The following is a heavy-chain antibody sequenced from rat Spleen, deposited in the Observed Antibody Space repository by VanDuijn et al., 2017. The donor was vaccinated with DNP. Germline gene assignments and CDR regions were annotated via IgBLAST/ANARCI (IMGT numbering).Heavy chain of an antibody. Sequence: VQLVGSGGGLVQPKGSLKLSCAASGFDFNSYAMSWVRQPPGKGLEWMGEVRNDGSTAYNSGLKSRLSISRDTSRNQVFLEMNSLQTEDTAIYFCTRPVDWEGFDYWGQGVMVTVSS. CDR2: VRNDGST. CDR3: TRPVDWEGFDY. D-gene: IGHD5-1*01. J-gene: IGHJ2*01. V-gene: IGHV2-1*01. CDR1: GFDFNSYA.